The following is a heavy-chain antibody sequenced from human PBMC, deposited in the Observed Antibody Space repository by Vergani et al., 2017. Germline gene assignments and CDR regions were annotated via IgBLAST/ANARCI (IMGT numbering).Heavy chain of an antibody. CDR1: GGSITYGAFY. CDR3: ARDPLYSTTWPFLLLDMDV. Sequence: QLQLQESGPGLVKPSETLSLTCTVSGGSITYGAFYWGWIRQSPGKGLEWIGSIYYSENKFYNPSLESRVTLSIDTSKNQFSLQLSSVTAADTAVYYCARDPLYSTTWPFLLLDMDVWGQGTTVTVSS. D-gene: IGHD6-13*01. CDR2: IYYSENK. J-gene: IGHJ6*02. V-gene: IGHV4-39*02.